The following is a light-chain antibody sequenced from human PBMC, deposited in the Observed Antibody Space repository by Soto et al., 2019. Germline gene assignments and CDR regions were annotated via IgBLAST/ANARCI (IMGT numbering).Light chain of an antibody. Sequence: QFVLTQPASVSGSPGQAITTSCPGTSIDVGSYNLVSWYQQHPGKAPKLMIYEGSKRPPGVSNRFSGSKSGNTASLTISGLQAEDEADYYCCSYAGSRRVFGTGTKVTV. CDR3: CSYAGSRRV. CDR2: EGS. J-gene: IGLJ1*01. CDR1: SIDVGSYNL. V-gene: IGLV2-23*01.